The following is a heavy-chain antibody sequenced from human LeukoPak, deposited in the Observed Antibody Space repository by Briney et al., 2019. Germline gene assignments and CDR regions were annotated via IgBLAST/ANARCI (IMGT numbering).Heavy chain of an antibody. Sequence: GGSLRLSCAASGFTFSSYEMNWVRQAPGKGLEWVSYISSSGSTIYYADSVKGRFTISRDNAKNSLYLQMNSLRAEDTALYYCAKGDTAMVYDAFDIWGQGTMVTVSS. J-gene: IGHJ3*02. D-gene: IGHD5-18*01. CDR2: ISSSGSTI. CDR3: AKGDTAMVYDAFDI. CDR1: GFTFSSYE. V-gene: IGHV3-48*03.